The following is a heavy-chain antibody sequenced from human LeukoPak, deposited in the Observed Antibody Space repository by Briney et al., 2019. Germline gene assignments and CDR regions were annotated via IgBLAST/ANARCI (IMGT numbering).Heavy chain of an antibody. CDR1: GYTFTGYY. J-gene: IGHJ4*02. CDR2: INPNSGGT. Sequence: GASVKVSCKASGYTFTGYYMHWVRQAPGQGLEWMGWINPNSGGTDYAQKFQGRVTMTRDTSISTAYMELSRLRSDDTAVYYCATPRKGDSSGDYWGQGTLVTVSS. D-gene: IGHD6-19*01. CDR3: ATPRKGDSSGDY. V-gene: IGHV1-2*02.